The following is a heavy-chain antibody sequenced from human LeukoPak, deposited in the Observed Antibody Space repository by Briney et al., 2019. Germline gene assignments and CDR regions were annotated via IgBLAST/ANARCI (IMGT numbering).Heavy chain of an antibody. Sequence: GGSLRLSCAASGFTFSGYAMSWVRQAPGKGLEWVSAISGSGNSTYYADSVKGRFTISRDNSKSTLYLQMNSLRAEDTAVFYCARDLGGYDYDWGQGTLVTVSS. V-gene: IGHV3-23*01. CDR1: GFTFSGYA. CDR2: ISGSGNST. J-gene: IGHJ4*02. CDR3: ARDLGGYDYD. D-gene: IGHD5-12*01.